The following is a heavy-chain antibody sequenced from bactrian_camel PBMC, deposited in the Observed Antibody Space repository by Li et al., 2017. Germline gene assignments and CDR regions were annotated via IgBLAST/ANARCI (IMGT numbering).Heavy chain of an antibody. Sequence: VQLVESGGGLVQPGGSLRLSCAASGFTFSRYRMYWVRQAPGKGLEWVSGIVSDDSTNYADSMKGQFTISRDNAKNTVYLQMNSLKPEDTAVYYCAADAFGGRKGNCTVVRDTGFGWWGQGTQVTVS. J-gene: IGHJ4*01. CDR3: AADAFGGRKGNCTVVRDTGFGW. CDR1: GFTFSRYR. CDR2: IVSDDST. V-gene: IGHV3S10*01. D-gene: IGHD6*01.